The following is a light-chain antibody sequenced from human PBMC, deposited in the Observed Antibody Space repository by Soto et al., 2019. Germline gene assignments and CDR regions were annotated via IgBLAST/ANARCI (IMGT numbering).Light chain of an antibody. CDR2: EVS. J-gene: IGLJ1*01. V-gene: IGLV2-14*01. Sequence: QSVLTQPASVSGSPGQSITISCTGTSSDVGGYNFVSWYQQHPGKAPKLIIYEVSHRPSGVSNRFSGSKSGNTASLTISGLQAEDEADYYCSSYTSSSPLYVFGTGTKATVL. CDR1: SSDVGGYNF. CDR3: SSYTSSSPLYV.